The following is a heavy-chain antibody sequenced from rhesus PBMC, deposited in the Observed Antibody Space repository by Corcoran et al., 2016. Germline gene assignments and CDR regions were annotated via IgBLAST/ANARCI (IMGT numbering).Heavy chain of an antibody. Sequence: QVQLVQSGAEVKKPGSSVKVSCKASGYTFTDYYMHWVRKAPRQGLEWMGWNNPYNGNTKNAQKLQGRVTMTRGTSTSTAYMELSSLKSEDTAVYYCARDPLNIVVVLTAPPNGFEFWGQGALVTVSS. J-gene: IGHJ1*01. D-gene: IGHD2-15*01. CDR2: NNPYNGNT. CDR3: ARDPLNIVVVLTAPPNGFEF. V-gene: IGHV1S2*01. CDR1: GYTFTDYY.